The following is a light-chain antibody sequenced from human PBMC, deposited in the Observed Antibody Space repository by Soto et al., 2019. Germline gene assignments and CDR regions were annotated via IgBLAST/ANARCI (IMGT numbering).Light chain of an antibody. J-gene: IGKJ3*01. CDR1: QAIGSY. CDR3: QQVDSYPRT. CDR2: SAS. V-gene: IGKV1-9*01. Sequence: IQLTQSPSSLSASVGDTVTITCRASQAIGSYFAWYQQRPGTAPKLLIYSASTLHSGVPSRFSGSGSWTDFTLTISSLQPEDFATYYCQQVDSYPRTFGPGTTVEI.